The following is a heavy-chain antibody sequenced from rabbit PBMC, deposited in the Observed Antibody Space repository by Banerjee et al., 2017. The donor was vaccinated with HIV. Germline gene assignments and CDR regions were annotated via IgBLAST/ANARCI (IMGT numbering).Heavy chain of an antibody. CDR2: IDTNTGKT. Sequence: QSLEESGGDLVKPGASLTLTCTASGFSFSSYYYMYWVRQAPGKGLEWIGFIDTNTGKTFYASWAKGRFTISKTSSTTVTLQMTSLTAADMATYFCARDGSGWGANFNLWGPGTLVT. V-gene: IGHV1S40*01. D-gene: IGHD4-1*01. CDR3: ARDGSGWGANFNL. CDR1: GFSFSSYYY. J-gene: IGHJ4*01.